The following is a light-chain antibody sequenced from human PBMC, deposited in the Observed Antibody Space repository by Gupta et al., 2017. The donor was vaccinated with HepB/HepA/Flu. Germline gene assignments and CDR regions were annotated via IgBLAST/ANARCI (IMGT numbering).Light chain of an antibody. J-gene: IGLJ2*01. V-gene: IGLV3-1*01. CDR1: KLGNKY. CDR3: QTWDSTTVV. CDR2: VNN. Sequence: SYELTQPPSVSVSPGQTASITCSGDKLGNKYAYWFQQKPGQSPVLVIYVNNKRPSGTPERFSGSNSGKTASLTISGTQAMDESDYYCQTWDSTTVVFGGGTKLTVL.